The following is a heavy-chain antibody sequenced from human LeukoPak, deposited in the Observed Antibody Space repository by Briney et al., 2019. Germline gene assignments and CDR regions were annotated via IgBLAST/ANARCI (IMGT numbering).Heavy chain of an antibody. J-gene: IGHJ5*02. CDR2: ISDIGSI. V-gene: IGHV4-59*08. CDR3: ARQGDGFDNWFDP. CDR1: GGSISSYY. D-gene: IGHD5-24*01. Sequence: SETLSLTCTVSGGSISSYYWSWVRQPPGKGLEWIAYISDIGSINYNPSLKSRVTISVDTSKNQFSLKLSSVTAADTAVYYCARQGDGFDNWFDPWGQGTLVTVSS.